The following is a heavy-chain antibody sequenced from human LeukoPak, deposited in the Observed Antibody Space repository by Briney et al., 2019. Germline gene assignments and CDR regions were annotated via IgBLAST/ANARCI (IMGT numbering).Heavy chain of an antibody. CDR1: GGTFSSYA. CDR3: ARGVPDLTFDY. Sequence: VASVKVSCKASGGTFSSYAISWVRQAPGQGLEWMGGIIPIFGTANYAQKFQGRVTITADNSTSTAYMELSSLRSEDTAVYYCARGVPDLTFDYWGQGTLVTVSS. CDR2: IIPIFGTA. D-gene: IGHD2-2*01. V-gene: IGHV1-69*06. J-gene: IGHJ4*02.